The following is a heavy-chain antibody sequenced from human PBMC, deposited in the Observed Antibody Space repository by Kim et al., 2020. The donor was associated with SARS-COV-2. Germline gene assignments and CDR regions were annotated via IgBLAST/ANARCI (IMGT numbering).Heavy chain of an antibody. J-gene: IGHJ4*02. CDR2: K. CDR3: VRSRLAHFDY. D-gene: IGHD6-13*01. Sequence: KFYADSVKGRFTISRDNSKNALYLQMQNLRSEDTAVYYGVRSRLAHFDYWGQGTLVTVSS. V-gene: IGHV3-33*01.